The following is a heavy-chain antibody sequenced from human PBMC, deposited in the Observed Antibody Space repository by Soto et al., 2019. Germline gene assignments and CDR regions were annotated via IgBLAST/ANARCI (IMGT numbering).Heavy chain of an antibody. D-gene: IGHD6-19*01. V-gene: IGHV4-59*08. J-gene: IGHJ4*02. Sequence: QVQLQESGPGLVKPSETLSLTCTVSGGSISSYYWSWIRQPPGKGLEWIGYIYYSGSTNYNPSLRRRATISVATSQTQSSRKLSSVTAADTAVYYCANIRVAVAPYYFDYWGPGTLVTVSS. CDR1: GGSISSYY. CDR2: IYYSGST. CDR3: ANIRVAVAPYYFDY.